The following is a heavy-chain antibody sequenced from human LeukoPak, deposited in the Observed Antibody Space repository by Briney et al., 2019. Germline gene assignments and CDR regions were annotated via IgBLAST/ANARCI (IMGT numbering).Heavy chain of an antibody. J-gene: IGHJ4*02. CDR1: GYTFTSCG. CDR3: ARDAYYYDSSGYLGIFDY. Sequence: ASVKVSCKASGYTFTSCGISWVRQAPGQGLEWMGWISAYNGNTNYAQKLQGRVTMTTDTSTSTAYMELRSLRSDDTAVYYCARDAYYYDSSGYLGIFDYWGQGTLVTVSS. CDR2: ISAYNGNT. V-gene: IGHV1-18*01. D-gene: IGHD3-22*01.